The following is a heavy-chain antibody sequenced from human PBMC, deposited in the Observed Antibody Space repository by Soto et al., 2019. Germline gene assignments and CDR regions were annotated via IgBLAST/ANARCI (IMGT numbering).Heavy chain of an antibody. CDR3: AKVRPLIAVAWKYYFDY. CDR2: ISVSGGST. Sequence: GGSLRLSCAASGFTFSSYAMSWVRQAPGKGLEWVSAISVSGGSTYYADSVKGRFTISRDNSKNTLYLQMNSLRAEDTAVYYCAKVRPLIAVAWKYYFDYWGQGTLVTVSS. J-gene: IGHJ4*02. CDR1: GFTFSSYA. V-gene: IGHV3-23*01. D-gene: IGHD6-19*01.